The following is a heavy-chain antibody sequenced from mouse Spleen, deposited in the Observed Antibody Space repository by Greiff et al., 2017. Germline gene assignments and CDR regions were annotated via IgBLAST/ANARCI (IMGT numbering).Heavy chain of an antibody. J-gene: IGHJ4*01. Sequence: QVQLQQPGAELVKPGASVKLSCKASGYTFTSYWMHWVKQRPGQGLEWIGMIHPNSGSTNYNEKFKSKATLTVDKSSSTAYMQLSSLTSEDSAVYYCARGSTMITTVAMDYWGQGTSVTVSS. CDR2: IHPNSGST. CDR1: GYTFTSYW. D-gene: IGHD2-4*01. CDR3: ARGSTMITTVAMDY. V-gene: IGHV1-64*01.